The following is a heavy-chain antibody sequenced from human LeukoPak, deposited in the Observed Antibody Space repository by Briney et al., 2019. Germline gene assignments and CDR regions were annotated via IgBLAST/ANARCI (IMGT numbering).Heavy chain of an antibody. J-gene: IGHJ4*02. V-gene: IGHV1-69*05. Sequence: SVKVSCKASGGTFSSYAISWVRQAPGQGLEWMGRIIPIFGTANYAQKFQGRVTITTDESTSTAYMELSSLRSEDTAVYYCARYYYDSSGYYKSYYFDYWGQGTLVTVSS. CDR2: IIPIFGTA. CDR1: GGTFSSYA. D-gene: IGHD3-22*01. CDR3: ARYYYDSSGYYKSYYFDY.